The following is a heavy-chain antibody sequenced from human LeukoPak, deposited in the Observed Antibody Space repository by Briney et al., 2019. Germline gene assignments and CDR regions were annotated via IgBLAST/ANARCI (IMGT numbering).Heavy chain of an antibody. CDR1: GGSISSGDYY. J-gene: IGHJ3*02. V-gene: IGHV4-30-4*08. Sequence: SQTLSLTCTVSGGSISSGDYYWSWIRQPPGKGLEWIGYIYYSGSTYYNPSLKSRVTISVDTSKNQFSLKLSSVTAADTAVYYCARDSEGYCTNGVRYEDAFDIWGQGTMVTVSS. D-gene: IGHD2-8*01. CDR3: ARDSEGYCTNGVRYEDAFDI. CDR2: IYYSGST.